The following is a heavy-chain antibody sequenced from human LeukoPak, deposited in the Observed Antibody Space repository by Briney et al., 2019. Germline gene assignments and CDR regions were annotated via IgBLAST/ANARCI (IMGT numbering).Heavy chain of an antibody. CDR1: GYAFIDYA. CDR3: ARDPGDDLVVPGDP. D-gene: IGHD2-2*01. V-gene: IGHV7-4-1*02. Sequence: ASVKVSCKASGYAFIDYAINWVRQAPGQGLEWMGWINTNTGNLTYAQGFTGRFVFSLDTSVSTTYLQISSLKAEDTAVYYCARDPGDDLVVPGDPWGQGTLVTVSS. CDR2: INTNTGNL. J-gene: IGHJ5*02.